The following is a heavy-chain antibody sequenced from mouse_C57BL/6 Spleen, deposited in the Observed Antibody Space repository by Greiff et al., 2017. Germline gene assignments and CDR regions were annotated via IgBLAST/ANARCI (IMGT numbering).Heavy chain of an antibody. V-gene: IGHV1-53*01. J-gene: IGHJ3*01. CDR3: AREHIRDYDGFAD. D-gene: IGHD2-4*01. CDR2: NNPSNGGT. Sequence: VQLPQPGTELVKPGASVKLSCKASGYTFTSYWMHWVKPRPGQGLEWIGNNNPSNGGTNYNEKFKSKATLPVDKSSRTAYMQLSSLTSEDSAVYYCAREHIRDYDGFADWGQGTLVTVSA. CDR1: GYTFTSYW.